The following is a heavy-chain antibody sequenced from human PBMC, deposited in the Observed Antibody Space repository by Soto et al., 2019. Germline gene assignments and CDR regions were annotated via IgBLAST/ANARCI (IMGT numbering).Heavy chain of an antibody. D-gene: IGHD3-3*01. Sequence: EVQLVESGGGLVQPGGSLKLSCAASGFTFSGSAMHWVRQASGKGLEWVGRIRSKPNNYATAYGAWVKGRFTISRDDSKNTAYLQMNSLNTEDTAVYYCSRQASDFWSGKPKYYMDVWGKGTTVTVSS. CDR1: GFTFSGSA. CDR2: IRSKPNNYAT. V-gene: IGHV3-73*01. CDR3: SRQASDFWSGKPKYYMDV. J-gene: IGHJ6*03.